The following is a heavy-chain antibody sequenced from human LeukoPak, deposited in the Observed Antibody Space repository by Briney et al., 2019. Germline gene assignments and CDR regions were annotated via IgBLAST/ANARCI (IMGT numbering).Heavy chain of an antibody. J-gene: IGHJ5*02. CDR3: ARGLDGDPREDWFDP. CDR2: INHSGST. V-gene: IGHV4-34*01. CDR1: GGSLSGYY. Sequence: SETLSLTCAVYGGSLSGYYWSWIRQPPGKGLEWIGEINHSGSTNYNPSLKSRVTISVDTSKNQFSLKLSSVTAADTAVYYCARGLDGDPREDWFDPWGQGTLVTVSS. D-gene: IGHD4-17*01.